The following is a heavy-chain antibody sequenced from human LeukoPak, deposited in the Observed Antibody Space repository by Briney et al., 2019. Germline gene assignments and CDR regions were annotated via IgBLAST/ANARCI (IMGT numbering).Heavy chain of an antibody. J-gene: IGHJ2*01. Sequence: PSQTLSLTCTVSGGSISSGSHYWSWIRQPPGKGLEWIGYIYYSGSTNSNPSLRSRVTISVDTSKNQFSLKLSSVTAADTAVYYCARHLYYGISGYYPLNWYFDLWGRGTLVTVSS. CDR1: GGSISSGSHY. V-gene: IGHV4-61*01. D-gene: IGHD3-22*01. CDR2: IYYSGST. CDR3: ARHLYYGISGYYPLNWYFDL.